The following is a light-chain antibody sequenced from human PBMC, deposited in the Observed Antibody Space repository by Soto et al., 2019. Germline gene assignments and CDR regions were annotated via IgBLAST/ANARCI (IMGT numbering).Light chain of an antibody. CDR3: LQYSNFPWT. CDR2: FAS. CDR1: QGITRY. J-gene: IGKJ1*01. V-gene: IGKV1-17*03. Sequence: DIQMTQSPSVMSASIGDAVTITCRASQGITRYLAWFQQHPGKVPMCLIYFASTSQSGVPSRFSASGSGTQFTLTINGLQTEDFATYYCLQYSNFPWTFGQGTKVEI.